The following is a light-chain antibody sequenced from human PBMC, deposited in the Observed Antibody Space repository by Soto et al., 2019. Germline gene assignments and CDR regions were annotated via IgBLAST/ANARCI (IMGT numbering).Light chain of an antibody. CDR1: SSNIGAGYD. CDR3: QSYDSSLSGFV. V-gene: IGLV1-40*01. Sequence: LTQPPAVSGAPGQRVTISCTGSSSNIGAGYDVHWYQQLPGTAPKLLIYGNSNRPSGVPDRFSGSKSGTSASLAITGLQAEDEADYYCQSYDSSLSGFVFGTGTKVTVL. CDR2: GNS. J-gene: IGLJ1*01.